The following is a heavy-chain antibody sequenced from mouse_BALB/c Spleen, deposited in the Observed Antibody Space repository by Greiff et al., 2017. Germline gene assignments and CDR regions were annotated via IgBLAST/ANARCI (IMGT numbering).Heavy chain of an antibody. CDR3: ARDRRDFYSDY. Sequence: EVQLVESGGGLVQPGGSLRLSCATSGFTFTDYYMSWVRQPPGKALEWLGFIRNKANGYTTEYSASVKGRFTISRDNSQSILYLQMNTLRAEDSATYYCARDRRDFYSDYWGQGTSVTVSS. V-gene: IGHV7-3*02. D-gene: IGHD1-1*01. J-gene: IGHJ4*01. CDR2: IRNKANGYTT. CDR1: GFTFTDYY.